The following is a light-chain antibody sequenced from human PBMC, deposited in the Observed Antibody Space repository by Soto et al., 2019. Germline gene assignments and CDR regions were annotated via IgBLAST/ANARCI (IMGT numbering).Light chain of an antibody. V-gene: IGLV2-8*01. J-gene: IGLJ1*01. CDR1: KNDIGVYDF. Sequence: QSALTQPPSASGSPGQSVTISCTGTKNDIGVYDFVSWYQHHPGKAPRLIIYEVVQRPSGVPDRVSGSKSGKTASLTVSWLPAAYEPDYICKPYAGSNPYVFGSGTKVTVL. CDR2: EVV. CDR3: KPYAGSNPYV.